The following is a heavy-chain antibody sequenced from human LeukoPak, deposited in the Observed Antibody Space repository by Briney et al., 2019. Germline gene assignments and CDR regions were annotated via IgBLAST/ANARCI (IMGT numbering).Heavy chain of an antibody. V-gene: IGHV4-59*01. J-gene: IGHJ4*02. D-gene: IGHD6-19*01. CDR2: IYYSGST. CDR1: GGSISSYY. Sequence: PSETLSLTCTVSGGSISSYYWSWIRQPPGKGLEWIGYIYYSGSTNYNPSLKRRVTISVDTSKNQFSLKLSSVTAADTAVYYCARHIAVADHYFDYWGQGTLVTVSS. CDR3: ARHIAVADHYFDY.